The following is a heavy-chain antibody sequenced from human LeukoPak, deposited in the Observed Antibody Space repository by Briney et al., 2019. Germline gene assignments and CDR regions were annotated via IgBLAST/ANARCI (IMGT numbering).Heavy chain of an antibody. CDR3: ARGIDY. J-gene: IGHJ4*02. Sequence: SVKVSCKASGGTFSSYAISWVRQAPGQGLEWMGGIIPIFGTANYAQKLQGRVTMTTDTSTSTAYMELRSLRSDDTAVYYCARGIDYWGQGTLVTVSS. CDR1: GGTFSSYA. CDR2: IIPIFGTA. V-gene: IGHV1-69*05.